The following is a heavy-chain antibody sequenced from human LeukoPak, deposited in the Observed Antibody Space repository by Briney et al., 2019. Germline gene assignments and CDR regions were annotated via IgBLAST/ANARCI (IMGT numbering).Heavy chain of an antibody. CDR2: INPSGGST. V-gene: IGHV1-46*01. Sequence: ASVKVSCKASGYTFTSYYIHWVRQAPGQGLEWMGIINPSGGSTSYAQKFQGRVTMTRDTSTSTVYMELSSLRSEDTAVYYCARKVPNDSSGYYYRGQFDPWGQGTLVTVSS. J-gene: IGHJ5*02. CDR3: ARKVPNDSSGYYYRGQFDP. CDR1: GYTFTSYY. D-gene: IGHD3-22*01.